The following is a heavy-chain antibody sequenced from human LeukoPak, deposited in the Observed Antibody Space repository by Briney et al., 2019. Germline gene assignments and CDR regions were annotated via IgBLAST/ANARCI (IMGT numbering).Heavy chain of an antibody. V-gene: IGHV3-30*03. Sequence: GGSLRLSCAASGFTFSSYGMHWVRQAPGKGLEWVAVISYDGSNKYYADSVKGRFTISRDNSKNTLYLQMNSLRAEDTAVYYCARVANCSSTSCPEYYYYYMDVWGKGTTVTISS. CDR3: ARVANCSSTSCPEYYYYYMDV. D-gene: IGHD2-2*01. J-gene: IGHJ6*03. CDR1: GFTFSSYG. CDR2: ISYDGSNK.